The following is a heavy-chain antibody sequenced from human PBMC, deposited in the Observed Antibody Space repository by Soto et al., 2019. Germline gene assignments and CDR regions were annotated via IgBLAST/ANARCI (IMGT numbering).Heavy chain of an antibody. D-gene: IGHD2-8*01. CDR3: ARAEKVYAISGALDI. V-gene: IGHV4-59*01. Sequence: SETLSLTCTVSGDSISNYYWNWIRQPPGKGLEWIGYINYSGNTNYNPSLKSRVTISADTSKNQFSLKLSSVTAADTAVYYCARAEKVYAISGALDIWGQGTMVTVSS. J-gene: IGHJ3*02. CDR1: GDSISNYY. CDR2: INYSGNT.